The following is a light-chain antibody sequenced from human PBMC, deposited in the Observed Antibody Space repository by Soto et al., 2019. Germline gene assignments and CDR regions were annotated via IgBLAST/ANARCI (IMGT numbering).Light chain of an antibody. V-gene: IGKV1-39*01. CDR3: QQSFRIPRT. J-gene: IGKJ3*01. CDR2: AAS. Sequence: DIHMTQSPSSLSASAGDRVTISCRSSQTITSYLNWFQQKPGKAPKLLIFAASKLQSGVPSRFSGSGFGTDFALTISSLQSEDFAIYYCQQSFRIPRTFGLGTNVDV. CDR1: QTITSY.